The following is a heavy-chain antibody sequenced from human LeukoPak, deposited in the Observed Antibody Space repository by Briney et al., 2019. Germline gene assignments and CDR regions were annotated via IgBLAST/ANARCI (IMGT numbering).Heavy chain of an antibody. D-gene: IGHD6-6*01. J-gene: IGHJ4*02. CDR3: ARDLLSSSSPLSH. CDR2: IIPIFGTA. V-gene: IGHV1-69*13. Sequence: GASVKVSCKASGYTFTSYYMHWVRQAPGQGLEWMGGIIPIFGTANYAQKFQGRVTITADESTSTAYMELSSLRSEDTAVYYCARDLLSSSSPLSHWGQGTLVTVSS. CDR1: GYTFTSYY.